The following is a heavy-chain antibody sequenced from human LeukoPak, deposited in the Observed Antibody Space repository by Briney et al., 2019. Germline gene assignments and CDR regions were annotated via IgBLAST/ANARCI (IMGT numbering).Heavy chain of an antibody. V-gene: IGHV4-4*02. D-gene: IGHD3-10*01. CDR3: ARTNYGSGSYIDY. CDR1: GGSISSSNW. CDR2: IYHSGST. Sequence: SGTLSLTCAVSGGSISSSNWWSWVRLPPGKGLEWIGEIYHSGSTNYNPSLKSRVTISVDKSKNQFSLKLSSVTAADTAVYYCARTNYGSGSYIDYWGQGTLVTVSS. J-gene: IGHJ4*02.